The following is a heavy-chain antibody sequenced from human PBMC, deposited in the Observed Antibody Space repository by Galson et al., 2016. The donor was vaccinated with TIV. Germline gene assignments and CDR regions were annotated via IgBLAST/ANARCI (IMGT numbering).Heavy chain of an antibody. CDR3: ARGAPSVFGVIMTLDY. J-gene: IGHJ4*02. D-gene: IGHD3-3*01. V-gene: IGHV6-1*01. CDR1: GDSVSSTSAA. Sequence: CAISGDSVSSTSAAWNWIRQSPSRGLEWLGRTYYRSTWYNDYAASLKRRITINPDTSKNQFYLQLTSVTPEDTAGYYCARGAPSVFGVIMTLDYWGQGTLVTVSS. CDR2: TYYRSTWYN.